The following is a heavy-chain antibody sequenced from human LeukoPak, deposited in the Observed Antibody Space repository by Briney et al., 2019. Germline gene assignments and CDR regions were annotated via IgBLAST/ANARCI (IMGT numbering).Heavy chain of an antibody. Sequence: PSETLSLTCTVSGGSISSGGYYWSWIRQHPGKGLEWIGYIYDSGSTYYNPSLKSRVIISVDTSKNQFSLKLSSVTAADTAVYYCARVEMATITHFDYWGQGTLVTVSS. CDR1: GGSISSGGYY. J-gene: IGHJ4*02. V-gene: IGHV4-31*03. D-gene: IGHD5-24*01. CDR3: ARVEMATITHFDY. CDR2: IYDSGST.